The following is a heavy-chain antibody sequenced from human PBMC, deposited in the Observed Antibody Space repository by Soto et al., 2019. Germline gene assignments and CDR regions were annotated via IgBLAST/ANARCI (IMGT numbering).Heavy chain of an antibody. Sequence: VKVSCKASGGTFSSYAISWVRQAPGQGLEWMGGIIPIFGTANYAQKFQGRVTITADESTSTAYMELSSLRSEDTAVYYCARVKNYYDSSGYSLYFDYWGQGTLVTVSS. CDR1: GGTFSSYA. CDR3: ARVKNYYDSSGYSLYFDY. J-gene: IGHJ4*02. V-gene: IGHV1-69*01. D-gene: IGHD3-22*01. CDR2: IIPIFGTA.